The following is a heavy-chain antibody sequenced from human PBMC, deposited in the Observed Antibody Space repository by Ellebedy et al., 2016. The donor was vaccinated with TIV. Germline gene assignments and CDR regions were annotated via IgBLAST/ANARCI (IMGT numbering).Heavy chain of an antibody. CDR1: GFTVSSNY. D-gene: IGHD4-17*01. V-gene: IGHV3-23*01. CDR2: ISGSGGST. CDR3: ARDVTVTTGY. Sequence: GGSLRLSXAASGFTVSSNYMSWVRQAPGKGLEWVSAISGSGGSTYYADSVKGRFTISRDNSKNTLYLQMNSLRAEDTAVYYCARDVTVTTGYWGQGTLVTVSS. J-gene: IGHJ4*02.